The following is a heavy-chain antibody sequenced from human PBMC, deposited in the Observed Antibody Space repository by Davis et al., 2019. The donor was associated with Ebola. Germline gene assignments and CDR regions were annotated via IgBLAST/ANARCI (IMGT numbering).Heavy chain of an antibody. CDR2: INTGNGNT. CDR1: GYTFTSYA. CDR3: ARAGRGPATDY. Sequence: ASVKVSCKASGYTFTSYAMHWVRQAPGQRLEWMGWINTGNGNTKYSQKFQGRVTITKDTSASTAYMELSSLRSEDTAVYYCARAGRGPATDYWGQGTLVTVSS. V-gene: IGHV1-3*04. D-gene: IGHD1-26*01. J-gene: IGHJ4*02.